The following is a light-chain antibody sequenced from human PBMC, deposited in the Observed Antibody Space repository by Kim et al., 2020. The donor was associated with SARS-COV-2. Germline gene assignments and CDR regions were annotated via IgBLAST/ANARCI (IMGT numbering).Light chain of an antibody. CDR2: RDS. CDR3: QVWDSSTAV. CDR1: NIGSKN. J-gene: IGLJ3*02. V-gene: IGLV3-9*01. Sequence: SYELTQPLSVSVALGQTARITCGGDNIGSKNVRWYQQKPGQAPVLVIYRDSNRPSGIPERFSGSNSGNTATLTISRAQAGDEADYYCQVWDSSTAVFGGGTQLTVL.